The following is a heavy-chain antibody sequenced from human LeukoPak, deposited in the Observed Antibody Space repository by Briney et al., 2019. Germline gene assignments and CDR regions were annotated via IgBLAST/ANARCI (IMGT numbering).Heavy chain of an antibody. D-gene: IGHD3-9*01. CDR3: ARHLRYFDWLAGPFDY. J-gene: IGHJ4*02. Sequence: PSETLSLTCAVYGGSFSGYYWSWIRQPPGKGLEWIGEINHSGSTNYNPSLKSRVTISVDTSKNQFSLKLSSVTAADTAVYYCARHLRYFDWLAGPFDYWGQGTLVTVSS. V-gene: IGHV4-34*01. CDR1: GGSFSGYY. CDR2: INHSGST.